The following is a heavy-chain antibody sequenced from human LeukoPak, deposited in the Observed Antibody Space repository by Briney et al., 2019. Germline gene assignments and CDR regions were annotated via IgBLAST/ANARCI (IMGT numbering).Heavy chain of an antibody. CDR3: ISVRHGVYFDY. CDR2: VRSKPNTYTT. CDR1: GFTFNDHY. D-gene: IGHD4-17*01. V-gene: IGHV3-72*01. J-gene: IGHJ4*02. Sequence: GGSLRLSCAASGFTFNDHYMDWVSQAPGKGLEWVGRVRSKPNTYTTDYAASVKGRFTISRDDSKNSLYLQMNSLKTEDTAVYYCISVRHGVYFDYWRQGILVTVSS.